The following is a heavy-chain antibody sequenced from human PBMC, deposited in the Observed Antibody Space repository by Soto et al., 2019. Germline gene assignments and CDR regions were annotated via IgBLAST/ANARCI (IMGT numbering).Heavy chain of an antibody. Sequence: EVQLVESGGGLVQPGGSLRLSCAASGFTFSSYWMSWVRQAPGKGLEWVANIKQDGSEKYYVDSVKGRFTISRDNVKNARYRQMNSLRAEDTAVYYCARYVGVRDGEVFDYWGQGTLVTVS. J-gene: IGHJ4*01. V-gene: IGHV3-7*01. CDR2: IKQDGSEK. CDR3: ARYVGVRDGEVFDY. CDR1: GFTFSSYW. D-gene: IGHD3-10*01.